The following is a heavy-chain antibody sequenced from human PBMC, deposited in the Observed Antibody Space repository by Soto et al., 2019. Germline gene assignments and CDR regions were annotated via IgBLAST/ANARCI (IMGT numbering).Heavy chain of an antibody. CDR2: IWYDGTNK. J-gene: IGHJ4*02. CDR3: ARAFLRGSAATIDY. V-gene: IGHV3-33*01. CDR1: GFTFSSYG. Sequence: QVQLVESGGGVVQPGRSLRLSCAVSGFTFSSYGMQWVRQAPGKGLEWVAIIWYDGTNKYYADSMKGRFTISRDNSKSTVYLQMNSLRAEDTAIYYCARAFLRGSAATIDYWGQGSLVTVSS. D-gene: IGHD3-10*01.